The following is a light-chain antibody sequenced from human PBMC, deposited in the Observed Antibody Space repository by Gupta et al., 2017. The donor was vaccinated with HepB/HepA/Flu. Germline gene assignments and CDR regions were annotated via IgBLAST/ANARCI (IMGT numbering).Light chain of an antibody. CDR3: QVWDTSGDHPV. CDR1: DIGGKS. J-gene: IGLJ1*01. Sequence: SYVLPQPRSVSLAPGKPARITCGGDDIGGKSVHWYQQKAGQAPMVVVHDDTDRPSGIPERFSGSNSGNTATLTITRVEAGDEDDYYCQVWDTSGDHPVFGTGTKVTV. V-gene: IGLV3-21*03. CDR2: DDT.